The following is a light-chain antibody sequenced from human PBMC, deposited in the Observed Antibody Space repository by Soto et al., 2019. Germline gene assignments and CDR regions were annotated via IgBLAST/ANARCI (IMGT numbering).Light chain of an antibody. CDR1: NSDVGGYNY. CDR2: EVS. Sequence: QSALTQPASVSGSPGQSITISCTGTNSDVGGYNYVSWYQQNPGKAPKLIIYEVSNRPSGISNRFSGSKSGNTASLNISGIQAADEADYYCSSFTGSTTLGVFGTGTK. J-gene: IGLJ1*01. V-gene: IGLV2-14*01. CDR3: SSFTGSTTLGV.